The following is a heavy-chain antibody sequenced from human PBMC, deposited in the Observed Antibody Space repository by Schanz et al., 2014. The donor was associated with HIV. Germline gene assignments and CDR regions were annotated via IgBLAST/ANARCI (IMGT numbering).Heavy chain of an antibody. J-gene: IGHJ4*01. Sequence: QVQLQQWGAGLLKPSETLSLTRVVYGGSFSGHYWSWIRQPPGKGLEWIAEINNSGSTNYNPSLKGRVTISGDPSKNQFSLNLSTVTAADTAVYFCARGDFGGNSVDYWGHGNLVTVSS. CDR1: GGSFSGHY. D-gene: IGHD2-21*02. CDR2: INNSGST. CDR3: ARGDFGGNSVDY. V-gene: IGHV4-34*01.